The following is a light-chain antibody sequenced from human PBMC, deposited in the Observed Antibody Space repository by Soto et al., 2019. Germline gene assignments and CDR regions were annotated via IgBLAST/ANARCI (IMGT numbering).Light chain of an antibody. CDR1: QGISSY. CDR3: QQLDSYPRT. CDR2: AAS. Sequence: NKLNHSPSSLSASVGDRVTITCRASQGISSYLAWYQQKPGKAPKLLIYAASTLQSGVPSRFSGSGSGTDFTLTISSLQPEDFATYYCQQLDSYPRTFGPGTKVDIK. J-gene: IGKJ3*01. V-gene: IGKV1-9*01.